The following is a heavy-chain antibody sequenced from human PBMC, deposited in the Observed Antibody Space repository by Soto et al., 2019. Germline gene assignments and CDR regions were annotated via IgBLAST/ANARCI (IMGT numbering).Heavy chain of an antibody. V-gene: IGHV4-59*01. D-gene: IGHD3-10*01. CDR2: IYYSGST. CDR1: GGSISSYY. Sequence: ETLSLTCTVSGGSISSYYWSWIRQPPGKGLEWIGYIYYSGSTNYNPSLKSRVTISVDTSKNQFSLKLSSVTAADTAVYYCARVSTMVRGVIITGAFDIWGQGTMVTVSS. CDR3: ARVSTMVRGVIITGAFDI. J-gene: IGHJ3*02.